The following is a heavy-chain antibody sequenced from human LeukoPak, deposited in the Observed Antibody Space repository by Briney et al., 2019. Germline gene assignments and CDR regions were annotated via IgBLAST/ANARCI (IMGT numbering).Heavy chain of an antibody. CDR1: GGSMSNYY. CDR3: ARVRADDYYDSSGYPSRVNAFDI. V-gene: IGHV4-59*12. J-gene: IGHJ3*02. D-gene: IGHD3-22*01. CDR2: IYYSGST. Sequence: SETLSLTCTVSGGSMSNYYWSWIRQPPGKGLEWIGYIYYSGSTNYNPSLKSRVTISVDTSKNQFSLKLSSVTAADTAVYYCARVRADDYYDSSGYPSRVNAFDIWGQGTMVTVSS.